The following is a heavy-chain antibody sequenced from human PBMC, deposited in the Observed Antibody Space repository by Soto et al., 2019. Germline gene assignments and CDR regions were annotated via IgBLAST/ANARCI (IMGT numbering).Heavy chain of an antibody. CDR3: ARDRGADCSSTSCYPTGFDP. D-gene: IGHD2-2*01. CDR1: GFTFSSYW. Sequence: LSLTCAASGFTFSSYWMSWVRQAPGKGLEWVANIKQDGSEKYYVDSVKGRFTISRDNAKNSLYLQMNSLRAEDTAVYYCARDRGADCSSTSCYPTGFDPWGQGTLVTVSS. V-gene: IGHV3-7*01. CDR2: IKQDGSEK. J-gene: IGHJ5*02.